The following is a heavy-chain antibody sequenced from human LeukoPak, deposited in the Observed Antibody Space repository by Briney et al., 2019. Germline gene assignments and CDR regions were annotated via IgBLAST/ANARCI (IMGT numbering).Heavy chain of an antibody. CDR2: ISSSSSYI. D-gene: IGHD4-17*01. CDR1: GFTFSSYS. Sequence: GGSLRLSCAASGFTFSSYSMNWVRQAPGKGLEWVSSISSSSSYIYYADSVKGRFTISRDNAKNSLYLQMNSLRAEDTAVYYCARDLSPDYGDYHRYYFDYWGQGTLVTVSS. CDR3: ARDLSPDYGDYHRYYFDY. V-gene: IGHV3-21*01. J-gene: IGHJ4*02.